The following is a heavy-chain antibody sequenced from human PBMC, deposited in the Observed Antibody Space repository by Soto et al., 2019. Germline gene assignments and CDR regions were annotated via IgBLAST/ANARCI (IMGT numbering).Heavy chain of an antibody. D-gene: IGHD2-21*02. Sequence: SETLSLTCIVSSGSISSGDHWWSWIRQSPGKGLEWIGHIHNSGTTYYNPSLKSRLRISLDTSQNQFSLNLSSVTAADTAVYYCARDEAFCGGDCYRSAYIDGMDVWGQGTSVTVSS. CDR1: SGSISSGDHW. CDR3: ARDEAFCGGDCYRSAYIDGMDV. J-gene: IGHJ6*02. V-gene: IGHV4-30-4*01. CDR2: IHNSGTT.